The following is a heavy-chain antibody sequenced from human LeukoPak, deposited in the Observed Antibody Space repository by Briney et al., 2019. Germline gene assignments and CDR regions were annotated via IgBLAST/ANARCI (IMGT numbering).Heavy chain of an antibody. Sequence: ASVKVSRKASGYTFTSYGISWVRQAPGQGLEWMGWISAYNGNTNYAQKLQGRVTMTTDTSTSTAYMELRSLRSDDTAVYYCARDRAARSSMVRSLIDYWGQGTLVTVSS. CDR2: ISAYNGNT. D-gene: IGHD3-10*01. J-gene: IGHJ4*02. CDR3: ARDRAARSSMVRSLIDY. V-gene: IGHV1-18*01. CDR1: GYTFTSYG.